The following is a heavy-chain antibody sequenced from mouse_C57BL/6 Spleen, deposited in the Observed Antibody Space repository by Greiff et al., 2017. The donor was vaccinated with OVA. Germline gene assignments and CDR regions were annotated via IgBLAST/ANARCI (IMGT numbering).Heavy chain of an antibody. CDR2: IYPGSGST. Sequence: QVQLQQPGAELVKPGASVKMSCKASGYTFTSYWITWVKQRPGQGLEWIGDIYPGSGSTNYNEKFKSQATLTVDTSSSTAYMQLSSLTSEDSAVYYCASHYYGGSYWYFDVWGTGTTVTVSS. CDR1: GYTFTSYW. V-gene: IGHV1-55*01. D-gene: IGHD1-1*01. J-gene: IGHJ1*03. CDR3: ASHYYGGSYWYFDV.